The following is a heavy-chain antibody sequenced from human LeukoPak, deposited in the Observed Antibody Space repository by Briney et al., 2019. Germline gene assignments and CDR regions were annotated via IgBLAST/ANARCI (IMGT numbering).Heavy chain of an antibody. Sequence: SETLSLTCTVSGYSISSGYYWGWIRQPPGKGLEWIGSIYHSGSTYYNPSLKSRVTISVDTSKNQFSLNLSSVTAAHTAVYYCASGLRSNPPNWFDPWGQGTLVTVSS. V-gene: IGHV4-38-2*02. D-gene: IGHD1-14*01. CDR3: ASGLRSNPPNWFDP. J-gene: IGHJ5*02. CDR2: IYHSGST. CDR1: GYSISSGYY.